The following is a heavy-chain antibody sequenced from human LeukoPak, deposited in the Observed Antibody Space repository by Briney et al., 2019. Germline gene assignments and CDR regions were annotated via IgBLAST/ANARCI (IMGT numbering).Heavy chain of an antibody. J-gene: IGHJ4*02. D-gene: IGHD2-2*01. CDR3: ARYCSSTSCPWKNFDY. V-gene: IGHV1-18*01. CDR1: GYTFTSYG. CDR2: ISAYNGNT. Sequence: ASVKVSCKASGYTFTSYGISWVRQAPGQGLEWMGWISAYNGNTNYAQKLQGRVTMTTDTSTSTAYMELRGLRSDDTAVYYCARYCSSTSCPWKNFDYWGQGTLVTVSS.